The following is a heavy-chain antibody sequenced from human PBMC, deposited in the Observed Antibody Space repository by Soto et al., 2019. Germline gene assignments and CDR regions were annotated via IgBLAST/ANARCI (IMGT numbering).Heavy chain of an antibody. V-gene: IGHV4-31*03. CDR2: IYYSGST. J-gene: IGHJ4*02. Sequence: PSETLSLTCTVSGGSISSGGYYWSWIRQHPGKGLEWIGYIYYSGSTYYNPSLKSRVTISVDTSKNQFSLKLSSVTSADTALYYCARGDYYDLLRFDYWGQGTLVTVSS. CDR1: GGSISSGGYY. D-gene: IGHD3-22*01. CDR3: ARGDYYDLLRFDY.